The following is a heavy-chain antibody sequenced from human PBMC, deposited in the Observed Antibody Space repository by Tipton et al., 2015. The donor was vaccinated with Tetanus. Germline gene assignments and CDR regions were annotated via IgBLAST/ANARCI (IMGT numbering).Heavy chain of an antibody. V-gene: IGHV4-30-4*08. J-gene: IGHJ3*02. CDR2: IYYSRNS. CDR3: ARQFVITFGGVIDFDGFDI. D-gene: IGHD3-16*02. CDR1: GVSISSGDYC. Sequence: LRLSCTVSGVSISSGDYCWSWIRQPPGKGLEWIGYIYYSRNSYYNPSLKSRVTISIDTSKNQFSLKLSSVTAADTAVYFCARQFVITFGGVIDFDGFDIWGQGTMVTVSS.